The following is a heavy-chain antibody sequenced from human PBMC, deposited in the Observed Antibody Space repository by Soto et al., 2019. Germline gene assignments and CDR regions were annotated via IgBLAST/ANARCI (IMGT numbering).Heavy chain of an antibody. CDR1: GYTFTSYG. D-gene: IGHD2-2*01. Sequence: ASVKVSCKASGYTFTSYGISWVRQAPGQGLEWMGWISPYSGDTNYAQKFQGWVTMTTDTSISTAYMELSRLRSDDTAVYYCARVSRRVPAAAMFDYWGQGTLVTVSS. CDR2: ISPYSGDT. CDR3: ARVSRRVPAAAMFDY. V-gene: IGHV1-18*01. J-gene: IGHJ4*02.